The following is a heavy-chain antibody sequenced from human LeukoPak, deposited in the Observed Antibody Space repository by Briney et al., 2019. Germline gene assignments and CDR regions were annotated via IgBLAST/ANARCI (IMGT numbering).Heavy chain of an antibody. CDR2: IYYSGST. V-gene: IGHV4-59*08. CDR3: ARVGIVVVTLDY. Sequence: SETLSLTCTVSGGSISNYYWTWVRQPPGKGLEWIGYIYYSGSTNYNPSLKSRVTISVDTSENQFSLKLSSVTAADTAVYYCARVGIVVVTLDYWGQGTLVTVSS. D-gene: IGHD3-22*01. J-gene: IGHJ4*02. CDR1: GGSISNYY.